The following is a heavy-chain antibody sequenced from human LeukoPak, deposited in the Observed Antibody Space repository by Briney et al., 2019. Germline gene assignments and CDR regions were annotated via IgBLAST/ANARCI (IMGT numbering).Heavy chain of an antibody. V-gene: IGHV1-69*05. CDR3: ARDFRDYSNYPYFDY. J-gene: IGHJ4*02. CDR1: GGTFSSYA. D-gene: IGHD4-11*01. CDR2: IIPIFGTA. Sequence: SVKVSCKAPGGTFSSYAISWVRQAPGQGLEWMGGIIPIFGTANYAQKFQGRVTITTDESTSTAYMELSSLRSEDTAVYYCARDFRDYSNYPYFDYWGQGTLVTVSS.